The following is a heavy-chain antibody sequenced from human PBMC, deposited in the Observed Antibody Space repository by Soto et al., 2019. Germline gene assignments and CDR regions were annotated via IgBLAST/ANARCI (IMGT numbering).Heavy chain of an antibody. D-gene: IGHD2-15*01. Sequence: GESLKISCKGSGYSFTSYWIGWVRQMPGKGLEWMGIIYPGDSDTRYSPSFQGQVTISADKSISTAYLQWSSLKASDTAMYYCARHCSGGSCPYYYYYGMDVWGQGTTVTVSS. V-gene: IGHV5-51*01. CDR1: GYSFTSYW. J-gene: IGHJ6*02. CDR3: ARHCSGGSCPYYYYYGMDV. CDR2: IYPGDSDT.